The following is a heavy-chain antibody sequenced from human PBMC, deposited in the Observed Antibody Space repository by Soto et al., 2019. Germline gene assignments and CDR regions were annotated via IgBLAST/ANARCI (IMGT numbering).Heavy chain of an antibody. D-gene: IGHD2-2*01. Sequence: ASVKVSCKASGYTFTSYGISWVRQAPGQGLEWMGWISAYNGNTNYAQKLQGRVTMTTDTSTSTAYMELRSLRSDDTAVYYCARDMVDCSSTSCPYYYYGMDVWGQGTTVTVSS. CDR1: GYTFTSYG. V-gene: IGHV1-18*01. CDR3: ARDMVDCSSTSCPYYYYGMDV. J-gene: IGHJ6*02. CDR2: ISAYNGNT.